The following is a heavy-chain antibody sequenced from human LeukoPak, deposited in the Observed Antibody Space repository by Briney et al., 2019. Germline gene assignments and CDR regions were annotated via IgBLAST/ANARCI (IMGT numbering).Heavy chain of an antibody. J-gene: IGHJ4*02. D-gene: IGHD2-2*02. Sequence: GGSLRLSCAASGFTVSSNYMSWVRQAPGKGLEYVSAISGNGLTTYYANSVKGRFTISRDNSKNTLSLQMGSLRAEDMAVYYCARVVGYCSNTSCNRRGYYFDYWGQGTLVTVSS. V-gene: IGHV3-64*01. CDR2: ISGNGLTT. CDR1: GFTVSSNY. CDR3: ARVVGYCSNTSCNRRGYYFDY.